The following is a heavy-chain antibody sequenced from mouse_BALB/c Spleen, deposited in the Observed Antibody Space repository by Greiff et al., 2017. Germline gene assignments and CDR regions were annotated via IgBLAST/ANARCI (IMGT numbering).Heavy chain of an antibody. V-gene: IGHV1-4*01. J-gene: IGHJ4*01. CDR2: INPSSGYT. Sequence: QVQLQQSGAELARPGASVKMSCKASGYTFTSYTMHWVKQRPGQGLEWIGYINPSSGYTNYNQKFKDKATLTADKSSSTAYMQLSSLTSEDSAVYYCARSGKAIWAMDYWGQGTSVTVSS. CDR1: GYTFTSYT. D-gene: IGHD1-1*01. CDR3: ARSGKAIWAMDY.